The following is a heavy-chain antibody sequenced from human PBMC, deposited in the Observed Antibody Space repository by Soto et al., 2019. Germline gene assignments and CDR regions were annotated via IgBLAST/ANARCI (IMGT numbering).Heavy chain of an antibody. CDR1: GYTFTSYY. CDR2: INPSGGST. J-gene: IGHJ4*02. D-gene: IGHD2-15*01. V-gene: IGHV1-46*01. CDR3: ASEMPTHRGYSGGSPFYY. Sequence: ASVKVSCKASGYTFTSYYMHWVRQAPGQGLEWMGIINPSGGSTSYAQKFQGRVTMTRDTSTSTVYMELSSLRSEDTAVYYCASEMPTHRGYSGGSPFYYWGQGTLVTVSS.